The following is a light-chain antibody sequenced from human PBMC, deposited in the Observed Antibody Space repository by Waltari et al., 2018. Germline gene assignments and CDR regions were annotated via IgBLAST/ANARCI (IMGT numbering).Light chain of an antibody. CDR3: GTWDSSLSDVV. J-gene: IGLJ2*01. V-gene: IGLV1-51*01. Sequence: QSVLTQPPSVSAAPGQKVTIPCSATHPHIGNTDESWYPQSPGTAPKLLLYDNDKRPAGIPDRFSGSKSGTSATLGITGLQTGDEADYYCGTWDSSLSDVVFGGGTKLTVL. CDR2: DND. CDR1: HPHIGNTD.